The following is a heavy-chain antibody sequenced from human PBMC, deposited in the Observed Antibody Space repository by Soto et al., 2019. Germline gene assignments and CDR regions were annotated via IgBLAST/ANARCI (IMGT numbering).Heavy chain of an antibody. Sequence: AETLARTCSVSGDSITTNGYYCGWIRQPPVKVLQWIGNVYWTGSTFSHPSLTIRVFISVDTSKNELYLRLTSVTAADTGVYYCARSHYTDGLLTEYWAPGPLVTVSS. J-gene: IGHJ4*01. D-gene: IGHD2-8*01. CDR1: GDSITTNGYY. CDR3: ARSHYTDGLLTEY. CDR2: VYWTGST. V-gene: IGHV4-39*01.